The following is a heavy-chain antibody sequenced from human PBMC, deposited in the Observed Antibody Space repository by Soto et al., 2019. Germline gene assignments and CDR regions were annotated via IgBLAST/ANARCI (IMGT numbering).Heavy chain of an antibody. V-gene: IGHV4-34*01. CDR1: GGSFSGYQ. D-gene: IGHD3-10*01. CDR3: ARGLILWFGELSRRGGYYYYMDV. J-gene: IGHJ6*03. Sequence: QVQLQQWGAGLLKPSETLSLTCAVYGGSFSGYQWTWIRQTPGKGLEWTGEINDSGNINYNPSLKSRVTTLADTAKKHIALNLSSVTAADTAVYYCARGLILWFGELSRRGGYYYYMDVWGKGTSVTVSS. CDR2: INDSGNI.